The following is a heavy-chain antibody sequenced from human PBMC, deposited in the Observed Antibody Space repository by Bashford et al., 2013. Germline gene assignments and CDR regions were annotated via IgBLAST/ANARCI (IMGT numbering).Heavy chain of an antibody. D-gene: IGHD2-2*01. V-gene: IGHV1-2*02. CDR2: INPKSGGT. J-gene: IGHJ4*02. CDR3: ARVLIGCSRASCYSDY. Sequence: WVRQAPGQGLEWMAGINPKSGGTNYAQKFQDRVTMTWDTSISTAYMELNRLTSDDTAVYYCARVLIGCSRASCYSDYWGRGTLVTVSS.